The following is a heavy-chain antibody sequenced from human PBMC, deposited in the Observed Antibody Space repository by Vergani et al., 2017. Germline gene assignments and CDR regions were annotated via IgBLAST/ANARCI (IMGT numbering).Heavy chain of an antibody. J-gene: IGHJ5*02. D-gene: IGHD6-13*01. CDR1: GFTFSSYE. Sequence: EVQLVESGGGLVQPGGSLSLSCAASGFTFSSYETNWVRQAPGKGLEWGSYISSSGSTIYYADSVKGRFTISRDNAKNTLYLQMNSLRAEDTAVYYCAKGVGSTVSWFDPWGQGTLVTVSS. CDR2: ISSSGSTI. V-gene: IGHV3-48*03. CDR3: AKGVGSTVSWFDP.